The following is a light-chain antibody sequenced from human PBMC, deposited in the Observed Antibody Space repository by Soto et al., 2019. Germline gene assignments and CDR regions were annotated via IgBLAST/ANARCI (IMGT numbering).Light chain of an antibody. J-gene: IGLJ1*01. CDR1: SSDVGGYNY. CDR3: SSYAGSSNV. Sequence: FALPQPPSASGPPGQQAAISCPGPSSDVGGYNYVSWYQQHPGKAPKLMIYEVNKRPSGVPDRFSGSKSGNTASLTVSGLQAEDEADYYCSSYAGSSNVFGTGTKVTAL. CDR2: EVN. V-gene: IGLV2-8*01.